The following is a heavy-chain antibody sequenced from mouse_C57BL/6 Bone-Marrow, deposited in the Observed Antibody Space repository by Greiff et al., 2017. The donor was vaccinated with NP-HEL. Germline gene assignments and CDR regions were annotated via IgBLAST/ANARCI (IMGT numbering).Heavy chain of an antibody. V-gene: IGHV1-18*01. CDR1: GYTFTDYN. J-gene: IGHJ4*01. CDR3: ARWEDIGYAMDY. Sequence: EVQLQQSGPGLVKPGASVKIPCKASGYTFTDYNMDWVKQSHGKSLEWTGDINPNNGGTIYNQKFKGKATLTVDKSSSTAYMELRSLTSEDTAVYYGARWEDIGYAMDYWGQGTSVTVSS. D-gene: IGHD2-14*01. CDR2: INPNNGGT.